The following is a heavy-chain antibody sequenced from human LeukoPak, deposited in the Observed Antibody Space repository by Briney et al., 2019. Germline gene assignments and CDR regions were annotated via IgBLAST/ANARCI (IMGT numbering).Heavy chain of an antibody. CDR3: ARERQQLVRWFDP. J-gene: IGHJ5*02. Sequence: ASVKVSCKASGYTFTSYAMHWVRQAPGQRLEWMGWINAGNGNTKYSQKFQGRVTITRDTSASTAYMELSSLRSEDTAVYYCARERQQLVRWFDPWGQGTLVTVSS. CDR2: INAGNGNT. CDR1: GYTFTSYA. V-gene: IGHV1-3*01. D-gene: IGHD6-13*01.